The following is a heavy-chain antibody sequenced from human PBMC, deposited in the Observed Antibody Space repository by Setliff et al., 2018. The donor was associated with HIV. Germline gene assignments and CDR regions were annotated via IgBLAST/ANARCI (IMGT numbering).Heavy chain of an antibody. J-gene: IGHJ4*02. Sequence: SETLSLTCAVYGGSFSGYYWSWIRQPPGKGLEWIGEINHRGSTNCNPSLKSRVSISVDTSTNQFSLKLSSVTAADTAVYYCATLKMATIYRDFDYWGQGTLVTVSS. CDR2: INHRGST. CDR1: GGSFSGYY. D-gene: IGHD5-12*01. V-gene: IGHV4-34*01. CDR3: ATLKMATIYRDFDY.